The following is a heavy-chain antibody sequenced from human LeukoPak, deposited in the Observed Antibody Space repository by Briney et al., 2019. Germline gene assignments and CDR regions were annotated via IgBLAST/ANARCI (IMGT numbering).Heavy chain of an antibody. Sequence: PGGSLRLSCAVSGFTFSGYEMNWVRQAPGKGLEWVAYISGSGGTIYYGDSVKGRFTISRDNAKNSLYLQINSLRAEDTAVYYCARDEQRSGAFDIWGQGTMVTVSS. V-gene: IGHV3-48*03. CDR2: ISGSGGTI. CDR1: GFTFSGYE. D-gene: IGHD1/OR15-1a*01. J-gene: IGHJ3*02. CDR3: ARDEQRSGAFDI.